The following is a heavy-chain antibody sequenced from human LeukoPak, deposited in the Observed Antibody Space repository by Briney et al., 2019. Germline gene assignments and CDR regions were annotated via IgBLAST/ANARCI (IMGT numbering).Heavy chain of an antibody. J-gene: IGHJ4*02. CDR1: GFTFSSYS. D-gene: IGHD2-2*01. Sequence: GGSLRLSCAASGFTFSSYSMNWVRQAPGKGLEWVSPISSSSSYIYYADSVKGRFTISRDNAKNSLYLQMNSLRGEDTAVYYCAREGGYCSSTSCYFDYWGQGTLVTVSS. CDR2: ISSSSSYI. CDR3: AREGGYCSSTSCYFDY. V-gene: IGHV3-21*01.